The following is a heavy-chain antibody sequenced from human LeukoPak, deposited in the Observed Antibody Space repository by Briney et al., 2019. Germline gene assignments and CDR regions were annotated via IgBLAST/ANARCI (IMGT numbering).Heavy chain of an antibody. CDR3: ARSPGDRDYFDY. V-gene: IGHV6-1*01. CDR2: TYYRSKWHN. CDR1: GDSVSSNSAA. Sequence: SQTLSLTCAISGDSVSSNSAAWNWIRQSPSRGLEWLGRTYYRSKWHNDYAVSEKSRITINPDTSKNQFSLQLNSVTPEDTAVYYCARSPGDRDYFDYWGQGTLVTVSS. J-gene: IGHJ4*02. D-gene: IGHD7-27*01.